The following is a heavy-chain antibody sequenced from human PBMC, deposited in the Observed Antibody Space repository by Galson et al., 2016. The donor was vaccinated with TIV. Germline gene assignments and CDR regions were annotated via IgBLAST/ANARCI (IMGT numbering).Heavy chain of an antibody. CDR2: ISAYNGNT. J-gene: IGHJ3*02. D-gene: IGHD1/OR15-1a*01. CDR1: GYTFINYG. Sequence: SVKVSCKASGYTFINYGVGWVRQAPGQGLEWMGWISAYNGNTRYAQKFQGWVTMTRDTSITTAYMELSRLKSDDTAVYHCAKIGQEHDAFDIWGQGTMVTVFS. V-gene: IGHV1-18*01. CDR3: AKIGQEHDAFDI.